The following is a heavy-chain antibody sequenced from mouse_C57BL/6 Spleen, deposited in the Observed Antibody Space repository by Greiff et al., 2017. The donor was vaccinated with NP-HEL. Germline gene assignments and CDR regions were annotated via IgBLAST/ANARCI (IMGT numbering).Heavy chain of an antibody. CDR1: GYSITSGYY. J-gene: IGHJ4*01. CDR3: ARDDGSSLDYAMDY. CDR2: ISYDGSN. V-gene: IGHV3-6*01. D-gene: IGHD1-1*01. Sequence: EVQLVESGPGLVKPSQSLSLTCSVTGYSITSGYYWNWIRQFPGNKLEWMGYISYDGSNNYNPSLKNRISITRDTSKNQFFLKLNSVTTEDTATYYCARDDGSSLDYAMDYWGQGTSVTVSS.